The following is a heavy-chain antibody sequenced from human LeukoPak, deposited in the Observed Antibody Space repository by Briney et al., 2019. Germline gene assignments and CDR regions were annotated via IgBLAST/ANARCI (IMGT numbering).Heavy chain of an antibody. J-gene: IGHJ5*01. CDR3: ARQIAVVEPTDPNWFDS. V-gene: IGHV4-39*07. Sequence: SETLSLTCSVSGDSISSSSHYWGWIRQPPGKGLEWIGSIFYSGRAYYTPSLKSRVTMSLDTSRNQFSLRLTSVTAADTAVYYCARQIAVVEPTDPNWFDSWGQGTLVTVSS. CDR2: IFYSGRA. D-gene: IGHD2-21*01. CDR1: GDSISSSSHY.